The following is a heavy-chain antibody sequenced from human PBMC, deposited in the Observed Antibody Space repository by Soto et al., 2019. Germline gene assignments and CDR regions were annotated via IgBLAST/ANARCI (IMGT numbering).Heavy chain of an antibody. Sequence: GESLKISCAASGFTFSDYYMSWIRQAPGKGLEWVSYISSSGSTIYYADSVKGRFTISRDNAKNSLYLQMNSLRAEDTAVYYCARDKTPGASGSSDYWGQGTLVTVSS. V-gene: IGHV3-11*01. CDR2: ISSSGSTI. CDR1: GFTFSDYY. J-gene: IGHJ4*02. D-gene: IGHD3-22*01. CDR3: ARDKTPGASGSSDY.